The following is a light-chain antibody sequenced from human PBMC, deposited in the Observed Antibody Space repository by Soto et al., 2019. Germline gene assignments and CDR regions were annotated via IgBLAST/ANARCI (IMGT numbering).Light chain of an antibody. CDR1: SSDIGGYNH. CDR3: SSYAGSNNYV. CDR2: EVS. Sequence: QSALTQPASVSGSPGQSITISCAGTSSDIGGYNHVSWYQQHPGKAPKVLIYEVSNRPSGVSNRFSGSKSGNTASLTISGLQGEDEADYYCSSYAGSNNYVFGTGTKLTVL. J-gene: IGLJ1*01. V-gene: IGLV2-14*01.